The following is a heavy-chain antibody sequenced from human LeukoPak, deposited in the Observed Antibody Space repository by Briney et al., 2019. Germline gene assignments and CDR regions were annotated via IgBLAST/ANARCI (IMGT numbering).Heavy chain of an antibody. CDR3: ARDPERLDAFDI. J-gene: IGHJ3*02. D-gene: IGHD1-1*01. Sequence: PSETLSLTCTVSGYSLSSGYYWGWSRQPPGKGREGIGSIYHSGSTYYNPSLKSRVTISVDTSKNQFSLKLSSVPAADTAVYYCARDPERLDAFDIWGQGTMVTVSS. V-gene: IGHV4-38-2*02. CDR1: GYSLSSGYY. CDR2: IYHSGST.